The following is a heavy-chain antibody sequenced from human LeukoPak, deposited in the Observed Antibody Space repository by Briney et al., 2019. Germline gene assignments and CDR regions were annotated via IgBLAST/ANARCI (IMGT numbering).Heavy chain of an antibody. Sequence: NPGESLKISCKGSGYSFTSYWISWVRQMPGKGLEWMGRIDPSDSYNNYRPSFQGHVTISADKSISTAYLQWSSLKASDTAIYYCARFRRGSVGYYFDYWGQGNLVTVSS. CDR1: GYSFTSYW. CDR3: ARFRRGSVGYYFDY. V-gene: IGHV5-10-1*01. J-gene: IGHJ4*02. CDR2: IDPSDSYN. D-gene: IGHD3-10*01.